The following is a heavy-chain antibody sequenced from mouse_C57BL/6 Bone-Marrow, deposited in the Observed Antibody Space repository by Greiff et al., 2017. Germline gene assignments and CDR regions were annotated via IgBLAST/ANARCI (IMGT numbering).Heavy chain of an antibody. CDR1: GFTFSDYG. V-gene: IGHV5-15*01. D-gene: IGHD1-1*01. Sequence: EVKVVESGGGLVQPGGSLKLSCAASGFTFSDYGMAWVRQAPRKGPEWVAFISNLAYSIYYADTVTGRFTISRENAKNTLYREMSSLRSEDTAMYYCARHGYYGSTWYFDVWGTGTTVTVSS. CDR3: ARHGYYGSTWYFDV. J-gene: IGHJ1*03. CDR2: ISNLAYSI.